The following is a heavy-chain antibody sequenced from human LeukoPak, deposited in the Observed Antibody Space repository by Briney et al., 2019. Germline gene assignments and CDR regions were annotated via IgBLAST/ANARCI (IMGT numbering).Heavy chain of an antibody. V-gene: IGHV3-23*01. CDR1: GFTFSSYA. D-gene: IGHD6-13*01. Sequence: GGSLRLSCAASGFTFSSYAMSWVRQAPGKGLEWVSAISGSGGTGTYYADSVKGRFTISRDNSKNTLYLQMNSLRAEDTAVYYCARKGQGSNWAAEYFQNWGQGTLVTVSS. CDR3: ARKGQGSNWAAEYFQN. J-gene: IGHJ1*01. CDR2: ISGSGGTGT.